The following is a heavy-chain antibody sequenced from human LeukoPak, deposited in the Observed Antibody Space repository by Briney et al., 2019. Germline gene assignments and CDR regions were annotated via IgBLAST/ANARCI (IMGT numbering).Heavy chain of an antibody. CDR1: GFSFSGYA. Sequence: PGGSLRLSCASSGFSFSGYAMIWVRQAPGKGLELVSTISGSGASTFYADSVRGRFITSKDIPSNIVYLQMNSLRAEDTAVHYCAKGSRGYTNYYFDYWGQGTLVTVSS. CDR2: ISGSGAST. D-gene: IGHD2-2*02. V-gene: IGHV3-23*01. J-gene: IGHJ4*02. CDR3: AKGSRGYTNYYFDY.